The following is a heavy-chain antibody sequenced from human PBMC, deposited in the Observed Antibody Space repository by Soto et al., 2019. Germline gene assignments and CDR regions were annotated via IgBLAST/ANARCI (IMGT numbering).Heavy chain of an antibody. V-gene: IGHV4-34*01. CDR1: GGSFSGYY. Sequence: PSETLSLTCAVYGGSFSGYYWTWIRQPPGTGLEWIGEINHSGSTNYNPSLKSRVTISVDTSKNQFSLKLTSVTAADTAVYYCARALITMVRGVKGYYYYGMDVWGQGTTVT. CDR2: INHSGST. J-gene: IGHJ6*01. CDR3: ARALITMVRGVKGYYYYGMDV. D-gene: IGHD3-10*01.